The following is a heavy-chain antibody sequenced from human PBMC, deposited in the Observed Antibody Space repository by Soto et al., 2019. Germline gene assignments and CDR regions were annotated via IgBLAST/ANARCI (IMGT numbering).Heavy chain of an antibody. Sequence: GASVKVSCKASGYTFTSYDINWGRQATGQGLEWMGWMNPNSGNTGYAQKFQGRVTMTRNTSISTAYMELSSLRSEDTVAYYCARGIAAAGYYYYYYTDVWGKGTTVTVSS. CDR3: ARGIAAAGYYYYYYTDV. J-gene: IGHJ6*03. V-gene: IGHV1-8*01. D-gene: IGHD6-13*01. CDR1: GYTFTSYD. CDR2: MNPNSGNT.